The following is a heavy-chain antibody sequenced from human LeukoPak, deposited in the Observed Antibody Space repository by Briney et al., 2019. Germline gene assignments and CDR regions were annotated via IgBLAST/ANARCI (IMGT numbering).Heavy chain of an antibody. CDR2: IYYSGST. V-gene: IGHV4-31*03. CDR3: ARGYCSSTSCYIPYYYYYYGMDV. D-gene: IGHD2-2*02. Sequence: SQTLSLTCTVSGGSISSGGYYWSWIRLHPGKGLEWIGYIYYSGSTYYNPSLKSRVTISVDTSKNQFSLKLSSVTAADTAVYYCARGYCSSTSCYIPYYYYYYGMDVWGQGTTVTVSS. J-gene: IGHJ6*02. CDR1: GGSISSGGYY.